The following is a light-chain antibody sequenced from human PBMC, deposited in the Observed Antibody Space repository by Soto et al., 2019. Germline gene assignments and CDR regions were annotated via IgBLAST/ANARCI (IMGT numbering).Light chain of an antibody. J-gene: IGKJ3*01. CDR3: QNYKTAPLT. CDR2: AAS. V-gene: IGKV1-27*01. CDR1: QDISNS. Sequence: DLQMTQSPSSLSASVEDRVTITCRTSQDISNSLAWYQQKPGKVPKLLIFAASTLQSGVPSRFSGSGSGTDFTLTISSLQPEDVATYYCQNYKTAPLTFGPGTTVDI.